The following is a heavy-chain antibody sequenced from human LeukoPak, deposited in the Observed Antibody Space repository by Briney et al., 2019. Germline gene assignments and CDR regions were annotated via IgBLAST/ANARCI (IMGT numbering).Heavy chain of an antibody. CDR3: ARERRYYYGSGSPMGLDP. D-gene: IGHD3-10*01. J-gene: IGHJ5*02. CDR1: GFTFSSYA. V-gene: IGHV3-30*14. CDR2: ISYDGSNK. Sequence: GGSLRLSCAASGFTFSSYAMHWVRQAPGKGLEWAAVISYDGSNKYYVDSVKGRFTISRDNPRNTLYLQMNSLRAEDTAVYYCARERRYYYGSGSPMGLDPWGQGTLVTVSS.